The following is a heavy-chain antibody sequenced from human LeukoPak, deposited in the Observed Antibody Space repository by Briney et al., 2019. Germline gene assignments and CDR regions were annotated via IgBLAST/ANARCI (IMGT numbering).Heavy chain of an antibody. J-gene: IGHJ4*02. V-gene: IGHV3-23*01. CDR3: ATRDGYNIH. CDR1: GSTFSNYV. D-gene: IGHD5-24*01. CDR2: ISGSGGTT. Sequence: GGSLRLSCAASGSTFSNYVMSWVRQAPGKGLEWVSVISGSGGTTYYADSVKGRFTISRDNSKNTLYLQMNSLRAEDTAVYYCATRDGYNIHWGQGTLVTVSS.